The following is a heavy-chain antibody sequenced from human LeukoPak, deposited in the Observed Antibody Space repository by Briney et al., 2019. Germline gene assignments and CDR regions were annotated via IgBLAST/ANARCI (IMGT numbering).Heavy chain of an antibody. V-gene: IGHV1-69*04. D-gene: IGHD4-17*01. CDR1: GGTFSSYA. CDR3: ARSSPAATVTIDY. Sequence: ASVKVSCKASGGTFSSYAISWVRQAPGQGLEWMGRIIPILGIANYAQKFQGRVTITADKSTSTVYMELSSLRSEDTAVYYCARSSPAATVTIDYWGQGTLVTVSS. CDR2: IIPILGIA. J-gene: IGHJ4*02.